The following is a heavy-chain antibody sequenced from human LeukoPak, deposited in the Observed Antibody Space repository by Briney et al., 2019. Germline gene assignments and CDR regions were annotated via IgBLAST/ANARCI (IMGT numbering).Heavy chain of an antibody. V-gene: IGHV3-23*01. D-gene: IGHD4-17*01. Sequence: PGGSLRLSCAASGFTFSSYAMSWVRQAPGKGLEWVSAISGSGGSTYYADSVKGRFTISRDNSKNTLYLQMNSLRAEDTAVYYCTKDMTTVTTFWYFDLWGRGTLVTVSS. CDR2: ISGSGGST. CDR1: GFTFSSYA. CDR3: TKDMTTVTTFWYFDL. J-gene: IGHJ2*01.